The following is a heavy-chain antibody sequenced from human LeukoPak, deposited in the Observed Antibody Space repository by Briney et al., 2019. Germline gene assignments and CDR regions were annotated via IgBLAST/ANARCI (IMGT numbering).Heavy chain of an antibody. CDR3: ARTRRIFLREDYFDY. J-gene: IGHJ4*02. CDR2: ISYDGSNK. V-gene: IGHV3-30*04. CDR1: GFTFSSYA. Sequence: GGSLRLSCAASGFTFSSYAMHWVRQAPGKGLEWVAVISYDGSNKYYADSVKGRFTISRDNAKNSLYLQMNSLRAEDTAVYYCARTRRIFLREDYFDYWGQGTLVTVSS. D-gene: IGHD3-3*01.